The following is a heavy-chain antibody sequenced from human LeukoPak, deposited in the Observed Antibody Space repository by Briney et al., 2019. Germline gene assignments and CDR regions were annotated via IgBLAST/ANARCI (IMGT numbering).Heavy chain of an antibody. J-gene: IGHJ6*02. CDR3: ARLGQYYYYGMDV. CDR2: IYYSGST. Sequence: PSETLSLTCTVSGGSISSYYWSWIRQPPGKGLEWIGYIYYSGSTNYNPSLKSRVTMSVDTSKNQFSLKLSSVTAADTAVYYCARLGQYYYYGMDVWGQGTTVTVSS. V-gene: IGHV4-59*08. CDR1: GGSISSYY.